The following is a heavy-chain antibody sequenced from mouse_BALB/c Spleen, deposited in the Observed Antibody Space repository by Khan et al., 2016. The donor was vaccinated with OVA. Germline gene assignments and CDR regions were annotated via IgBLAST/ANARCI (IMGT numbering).Heavy chain of an antibody. CDR3: ARIKGGDFDY. J-gene: IGHJ2*01. CDR2: ISYSGNT. V-gene: IGHV3-2*02. CDR1: GYSITSDYA. Sequence: QLEESGPGLVKPSQSLSPTCTVTGYSITSDYAWNWIRQFPGNNLEWMGYISYSGNTKYNPSLKSRISITRDTSKNQFFLQLNSVTIEDTATYYCARIKGGDFDYWGQGTTLTVSS.